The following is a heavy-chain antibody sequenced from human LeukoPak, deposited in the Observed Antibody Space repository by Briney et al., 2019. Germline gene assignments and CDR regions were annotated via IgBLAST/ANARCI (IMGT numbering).Heavy chain of an antibody. D-gene: IGHD6-13*01. CDR2: IYYSGST. J-gene: IGHJ4*02. CDR3: ARGSAPYSSSWYFDY. V-gene: IGHV4-39*01. Sequence: SETLSLTCTVSGGSISSSSYYWGWIRQPPGKGLEWIGSIYYSGSTYYNPSLKSRVTISVDTSKNQFSLKLSSVTAADTAVYYCARGSAPYSSSWYFDYWGQGTLVTVSS. CDR1: GGSISSSSYY.